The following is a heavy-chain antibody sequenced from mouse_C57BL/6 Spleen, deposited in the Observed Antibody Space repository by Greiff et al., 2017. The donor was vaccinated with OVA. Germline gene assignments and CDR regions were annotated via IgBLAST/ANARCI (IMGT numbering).Heavy chain of an antibody. Sequence: QVHVKQSGPELVKPGASVKISCKASGYAFSSSWMNWVKQRPGKGLEWIGRIYPGDGDTNYNGKFKGKATLTADKSSSTAYMQLSSLTSEDSAVYFCARSGGNSVFDYWGQGTTLTVSS. CDR3: ARSGGNSVFDY. V-gene: IGHV1-82*01. D-gene: IGHD2-1*01. CDR1: GYAFSSSW. J-gene: IGHJ2*01. CDR2: IYPGDGDT.